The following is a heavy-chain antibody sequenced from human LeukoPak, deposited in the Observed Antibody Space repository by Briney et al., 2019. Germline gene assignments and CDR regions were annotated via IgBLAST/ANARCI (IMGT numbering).Heavy chain of an antibody. D-gene: IGHD4-23*01. CDR2: ISYDGSNK. V-gene: IGHV3-30-3*01. CDR1: GFTLSSYA. J-gene: IGHJ4*02. CDR3: AKDPRDYGGNSISGYYFDN. Sequence: PGGFLRLSCAASGFTLSSYAMHWVRQAPGKGLEWVAVISYDGSNKYYADSVKGRFTISRDNSKNTLYLQMNSLRAEDTAVYYCAKDPRDYGGNSISGYYFDNWGQGTLVTVSS.